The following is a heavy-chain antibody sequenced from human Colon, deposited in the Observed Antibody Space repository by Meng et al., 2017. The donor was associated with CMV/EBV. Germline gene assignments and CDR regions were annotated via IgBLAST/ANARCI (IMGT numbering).Heavy chain of an antibody. V-gene: IGHV1-18*01. CDR2: ISAYNGNT. D-gene: IGHD2-15*01. CDR1: SYIFGNYG. J-gene: IGHJ4*02. Sequence: SSYIFGNYGVNWVRQAPGQGLEWVGWISAYNGNTDYAQRLQGRVIMTTDTSTSTAYMELKSLRSDDTAVYYCARDVPASGALMVDFWGQGTLVTVSS. CDR3: ARDVPASGALMVDF.